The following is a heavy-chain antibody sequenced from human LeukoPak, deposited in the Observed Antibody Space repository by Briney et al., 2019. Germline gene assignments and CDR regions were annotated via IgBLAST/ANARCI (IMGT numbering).Heavy chain of an antibody. CDR3: ARYYDILTGYSDFDY. V-gene: IGHV4-34*01. CDR2: INHSGST. Sequence: SETLSLTYAVYGGSFSGYYWSWIRQPPGKGLEWIGEINHSGSTYYNPSLKSRVTISVDTSKNQFSLKLSSVTAADTAVYYCARYYDILTGYSDFDYWGQGTLVTVSS. J-gene: IGHJ4*02. CDR1: GGSFSGYY. D-gene: IGHD3-9*01.